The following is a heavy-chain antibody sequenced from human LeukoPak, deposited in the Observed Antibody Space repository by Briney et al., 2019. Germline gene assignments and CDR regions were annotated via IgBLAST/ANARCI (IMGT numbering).Heavy chain of an antibody. D-gene: IGHD3-22*01. J-gene: IGHJ4*02. V-gene: IGHV3-30*02. CDR1: GFSLSAHG. Sequence: PGGSLRLSCAASGFSLSAHGMHWFRLPPGKGLEWVAFIRDDGGKKYYADSVKGRFTISRDNSKNTLHLQMNTLRSEDTALYYCAKDVDKDAYISDSWGQGTLVTVSA. CDR3: AKDVDKDAYISDS. CDR2: IRDDGGKK.